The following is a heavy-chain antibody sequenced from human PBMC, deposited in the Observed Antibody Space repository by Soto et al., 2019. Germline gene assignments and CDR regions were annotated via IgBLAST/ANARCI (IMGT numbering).Heavy chain of an antibody. V-gene: IGHV5-51*01. CDR3: ARQGSNGAYYYYGMDV. Sequence: PGESLKISCKGSGYRFSSYWIAWVRQMPGKGLEWVGIIYPGDSDTRYSPSFQGQVTMSVDKSNSTAYLHWSGLKASDTAMYFCARQGSNGAYYYYGMDVWGQGTTVTVSS. CDR2: IYPGDSDT. D-gene: IGHD2-8*01. CDR1: GYRFSSYW. J-gene: IGHJ6*02.